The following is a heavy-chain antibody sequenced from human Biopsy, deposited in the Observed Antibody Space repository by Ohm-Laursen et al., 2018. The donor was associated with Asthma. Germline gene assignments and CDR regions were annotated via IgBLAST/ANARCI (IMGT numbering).Heavy chain of an antibody. CDR3: ARGDSSNWSHYYFDY. Sequence: SLRLSCAASGFTFSSYAMSWVRQAPGKGLEWVSAIYSGGTSHTADSVRGRFTISRDYSKNTLYLQMHSPRAEDTAVYYCARGDSSNWSHYYFDYWGQGTLVTVSS. CDR1: GFTFSSYA. J-gene: IGHJ4*02. D-gene: IGHD3-22*01. CDR2: IYSGGTS. V-gene: IGHV3-23*05.